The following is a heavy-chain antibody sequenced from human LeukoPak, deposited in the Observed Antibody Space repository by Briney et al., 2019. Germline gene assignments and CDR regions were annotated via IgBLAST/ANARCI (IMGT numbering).Heavy chain of an antibody. CDR2: IYYSGST. V-gene: IGHV4-59*01. D-gene: IGHD1-26*01. CDR1: GGSISSYY. Sequence: SETLSLTCTVSGGSISSYYWSWIRQPPGKGLEWIGYIYYSGSTNYNPSLKSRVTISVDTSKNQFSLKLSSVTAADTAVYYCARVVRAGSYLIDYWGQGILVTVSS. CDR3: ARVVRAGSYLIDY. J-gene: IGHJ4*02.